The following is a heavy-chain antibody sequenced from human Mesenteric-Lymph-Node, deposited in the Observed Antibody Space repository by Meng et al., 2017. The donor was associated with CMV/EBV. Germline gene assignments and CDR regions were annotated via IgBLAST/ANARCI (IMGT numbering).Heavy chain of an antibody. Sequence: SETLSLTCTVSGGSISSSDYYWGWIRQAPGKGLEWIGYIYFSGVTYYNSSLKSRVTISLDTSKNQFSLKLSTVTAADTAVYFCPRALKGSYSPHWGQGTLVTVSS. CDR3: PRALKGSYSPH. J-gene: IGHJ4*02. V-gene: IGHV4-39*07. CDR2: IYFSGVT. CDR1: GGSISSSDYY. D-gene: IGHD1-26*01.